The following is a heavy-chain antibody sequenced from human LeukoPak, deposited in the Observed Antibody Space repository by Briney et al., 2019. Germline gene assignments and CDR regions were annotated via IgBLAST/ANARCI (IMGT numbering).Heavy chain of an antibody. CDR3: AKGLGYDFWSGHQSFDY. CDR1: GFTFSSYG. Sequence: GRSLRLSCAASGFTFSSYGIHWVRQAPGKGLEWVAVIWYDGSNKYYADSVKGRFTISRDNSKNTLYLQMNSLRAEDTAVYYCAKGLGYDFWSGHQSFDYWGQGTLVTVSS. D-gene: IGHD3-3*01. V-gene: IGHV3-33*06. J-gene: IGHJ4*02. CDR2: IWYDGSNK.